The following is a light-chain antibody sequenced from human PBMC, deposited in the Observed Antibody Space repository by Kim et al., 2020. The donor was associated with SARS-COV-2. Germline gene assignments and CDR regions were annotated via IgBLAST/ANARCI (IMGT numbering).Light chain of an antibody. CDR3: QQYNSFPYT. V-gene: IGKV1-5*03. J-gene: IGKJ2*01. CDR1: QSISSW. Sequence: SVSVGDRVTITCRASQSISSWLAWYQQKPVKAPKLLIYKASSLESGVPSRFSGSGSGTEFTLTISSLQPDDFATYYCQQYNSFPYTFGQGTKLEI. CDR2: KAS.